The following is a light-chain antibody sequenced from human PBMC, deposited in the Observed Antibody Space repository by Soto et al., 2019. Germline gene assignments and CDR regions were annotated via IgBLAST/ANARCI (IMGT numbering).Light chain of an antibody. J-gene: IGKJ5*01. CDR1: QSVGSK. Sequence: EIVMTQSPATLSVSPRERATLSCRASQSVGSKVIWYQQKPGQAPSLLIVGAATRATGVPARFSGSGSGTEFTLTIIRLEPEDFAVYHCQQYNKWSSISFGQGTRLEIK. CDR2: GAA. CDR3: QQYNKWSSIS. V-gene: IGKV3-15*01.